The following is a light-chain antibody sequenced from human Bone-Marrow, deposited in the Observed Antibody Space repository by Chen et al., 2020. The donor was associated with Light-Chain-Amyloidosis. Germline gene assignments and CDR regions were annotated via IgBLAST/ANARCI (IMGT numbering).Light chain of an antibody. J-gene: IGKJ2*01. Sequence: DLQMTQSPSTLSPSVGDRVTITCRASQSISTSLAWYQQTPGKAPKLLIYDASTLEAGVPSRFSGSGSGTDFTLTINSLQPDDFATYFCQPYNRYPYPFGQGTKLEI. CDR1: QSISTS. V-gene: IGKV1-5*01. CDR2: DAS. CDR3: QPYNRYPYP.